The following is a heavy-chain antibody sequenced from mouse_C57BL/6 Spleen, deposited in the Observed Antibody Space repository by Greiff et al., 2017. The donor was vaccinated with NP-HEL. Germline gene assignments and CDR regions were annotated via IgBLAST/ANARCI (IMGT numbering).Heavy chain of an antibody. D-gene: IGHD2-4*01. CDR1: GYTFTGYW. V-gene: IGHV1-9*01. Sequence: VQLQQSGAELMKPGASVKLSCKATGYTFTGYWIEWVKQRPGHGLEWIGEILPGSGSTNYNEKFKGKATFSADTSSNNAYMQLSSLTTEDSDIYYCARGGDYDYDGASMDYWGQGTSVTVSS. CDR2: ILPGSGST. J-gene: IGHJ4*01. CDR3: ARGGDYDYDGASMDY.